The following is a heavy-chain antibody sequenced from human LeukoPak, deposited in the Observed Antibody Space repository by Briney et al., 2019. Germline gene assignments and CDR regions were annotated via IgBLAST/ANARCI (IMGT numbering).Heavy chain of an antibody. CDR2: IYHSGST. D-gene: IGHD3-22*01. J-gene: IGHJ4*02. CDR1: GGSISSGGYS. CDR3: ARVVYDSSGYYYVDY. V-gene: IGHV4-30-2*01. Sequence: SQTLSLTCAVSGGSISSGGYSWSWIRQPPGKGLEWIGYIYHSGSTYYNPSLKSRVTISVDRSKNQFSLKLSSVTAADTAVYYCARVVYDSSGYYYVDYWGQGTLVTVSS.